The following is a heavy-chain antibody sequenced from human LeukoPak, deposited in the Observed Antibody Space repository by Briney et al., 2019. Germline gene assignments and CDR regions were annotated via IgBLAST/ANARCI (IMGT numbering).Heavy chain of an antibody. CDR3: ASLARVRGVSLPLYYYYYMDV. V-gene: IGHV4-34*01. CDR1: GGSFSGYY. CDR2: INHSGST. J-gene: IGHJ6*03. D-gene: IGHD3-10*01. Sequence: SETLSLTCAVYGGSFSGYYWSWIRQPPGKGLEWIGEINHSGSTNYNPSLKSRVTISVDTSKNQFSLKLSSVTAADTAVYYCASLARVRGVSLPLYYYYYMDVWGKGTTVTISS.